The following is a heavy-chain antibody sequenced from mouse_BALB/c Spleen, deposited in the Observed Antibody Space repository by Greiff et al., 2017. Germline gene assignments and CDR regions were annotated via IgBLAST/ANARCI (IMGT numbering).Heavy chain of an antibody. J-gene: IGHJ4*01. CDR2: ILPGSGST. CDR3: APSSYPYAMDF. D-gene: IGHD1-1*01. Sequence: QVQLQQSGAELMKPGASVKISCKATGYTFSSYWIEWVKQRPGHGLEWIGEILPGSGSTNYNEKFKGKATFTADTSSNTAYMQLSSLTSEDSAVYYCAPSSYPYAMDFWGPGTSVTVSS. CDR1: GYTFSSYW. V-gene: IGHV1-9*01.